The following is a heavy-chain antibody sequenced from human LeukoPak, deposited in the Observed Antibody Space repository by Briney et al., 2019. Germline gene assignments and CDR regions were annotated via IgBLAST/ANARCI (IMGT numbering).Heavy chain of an antibody. CDR3: ARDQGPTLLGGMDV. Sequence: LSLTCTVSGGSISSGGYYWSWVRQAPGKGLEWVAVISYDGSNKYYADSVKGRFTISRDNSKHSLYLQMNSLRAGDTAVYYCARDQGPTLLGGMDVWGQGTTVTVSS. D-gene: IGHD2/OR15-2a*01. V-gene: IGHV3-30*03. CDR2: ISYDGSNK. J-gene: IGHJ6*02. CDR1: GGSISSGGYY.